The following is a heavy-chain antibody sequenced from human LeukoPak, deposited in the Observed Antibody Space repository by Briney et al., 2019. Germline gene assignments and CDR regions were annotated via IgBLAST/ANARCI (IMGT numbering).Heavy chain of an antibody. CDR2: ISYDGSNK. V-gene: IGHV3-33*05. CDR1: GFTFSLYG. Sequence: SGGSLRLSCAASGFTFSLYGMHWVRQAPGKGLEWVAVISYDGSNKYYADSVKGRFTISRDNSKNTLYLQMNSLRAEDTAVYYCARDVLLWFGELGAFDIWGQGTMVTVSS. CDR3: ARDVLLWFGELGAFDI. J-gene: IGHJ3*02. D-gene: IGHD3-10*01.